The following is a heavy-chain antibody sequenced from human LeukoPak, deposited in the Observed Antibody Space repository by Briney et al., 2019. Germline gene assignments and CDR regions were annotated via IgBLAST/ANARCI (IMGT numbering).Heavy chain of an antibody. Sequence: ASVKVSCKASGYTFTSYYMHWVRQAPGQGLEWMGIINPSGGSTSYAQKFQGRVTMTRDTSTSTVYMELSSLRSEDTAVYYCARDIAVAGTRHYYYGLDVWGQGTSVTVSS. J-gene: IGHJ6*02. CDR2: INPSGGST. CDR1: GYTFTSYY. V-gene: IGHV1-46*01. D-gene: IGHD6-19*01. CDR3: ARDIAVAGTRHYYYGLDV.